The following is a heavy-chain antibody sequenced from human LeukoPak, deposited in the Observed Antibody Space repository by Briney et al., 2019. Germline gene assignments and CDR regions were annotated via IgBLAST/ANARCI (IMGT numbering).Heavy chain of an antibody. D-gene: IGHD7-27*01. V-gene: IGHV3-53*01. CDR3: ARDPYWGFRNYYYMDV. Sequence: PGGSLRLSCAASGFTFSGYTMTWVRQAPGKGLEWVSVIYSGGSTYYADSVKGRFTISRDNSKNTLYLQMNSLRAEDTAVYYCARDPYWGFRNYYYMDVWSKGTTVTVSS. CDR2: IYSGGST. CDR1: GFTFSGYT. J-gene: IGHJ6*03.